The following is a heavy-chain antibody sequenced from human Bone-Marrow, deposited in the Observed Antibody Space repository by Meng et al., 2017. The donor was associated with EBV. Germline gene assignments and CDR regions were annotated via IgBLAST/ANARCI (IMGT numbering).Heavy chain of an antibody. D-gene: IGHD3-10*01. J-gene: IGHJ4*02. CDR2: ISHDGNNK. V-gene: IGHV3-30-3*01. CDR3: ARDRELLWFGESPFAFDY. Sequence: QVQLVESXXGXVQPGXXLXXXXXXSGFTFSSYAMHWVRQAPGKGLEWVTVISHDGNNKQYGESVKGRFSISRDNSRNTLYLQMNSLTTEDTAVYYCARDRELLWFGESPFAFDYWGQGTLVTVSS. CDR1: GFTFSSYA.